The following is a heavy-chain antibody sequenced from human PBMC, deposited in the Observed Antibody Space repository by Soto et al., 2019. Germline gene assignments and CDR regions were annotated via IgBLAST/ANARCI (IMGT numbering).Heavy chain of an antibody. CDR2: IFHSGST. V-gene: IGHV4-4*02. Sequence: QVQLQESGPGLVKPSGTLSLTCAVSSGSISSSNWWSWVRQPPGKGLEWIGEIFHSGSTNYNPSLKSRVTIPVDRAKTLFSRRLGFGPAADTAVYYWGGGVLVAGTGGYFPSGGQGPLFPVPS. J-gene: IGHJ4*02. CDR3: GGGVLVAGTGGYFPS. CDR1: SGSISSSNW. D-gene: IGHD6-19*01.